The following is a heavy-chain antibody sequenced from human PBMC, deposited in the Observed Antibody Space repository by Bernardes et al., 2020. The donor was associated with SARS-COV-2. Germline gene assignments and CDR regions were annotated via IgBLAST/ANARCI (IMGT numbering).Heavy chain of an antibody. D-gene: IGHD2-15*01. Sequence: GGSLRLSCAASGFTFSSYGMHWVRQAPGKGLEWVAVIWNDGSNKYYADSVKGRFTISRDNSKNTLYLQMNSLRAEDTAVYYCASQISYYYGMDVWGQGTTVTVSS. V-gene: IGHV3-33*01. CDR2: IWNDGSNK. CDR1: GFTFSSYG. CDR3: ASQISYYYGMDV. J-gene: IGHJ6*02.